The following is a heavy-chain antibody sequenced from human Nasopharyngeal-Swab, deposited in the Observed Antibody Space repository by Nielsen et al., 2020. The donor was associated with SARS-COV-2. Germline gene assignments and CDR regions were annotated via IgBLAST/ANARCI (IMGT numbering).Heavy chain of an antibody. V-gene: IGHV3-30-3*01. CDR2: ISYDGGNK. Sequence: GESLKISCAASGFTFSSYAMHWVRQAPGKGLEWVAVISYDGGNKYYADSVKGRFTISRDNSKNTLYLQMNSLRAEDTAVYYCARPYSGSYWSYFDYWGQGTLVTVSS. CDR1: GFTFSSYA. D-gene: IGHD1-26*01. CDR3: ARPYSGSYWSYFDY. J-gene: IGHJ4*02.